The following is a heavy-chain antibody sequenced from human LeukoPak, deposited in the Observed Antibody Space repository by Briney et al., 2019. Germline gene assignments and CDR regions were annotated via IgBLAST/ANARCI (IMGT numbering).Heavy chain of an antibody. D-gene: IGHD2-15*01. CDR1: GDSISSYY. V-gene: IGHV4-59*01. CDR3: ARGRYCSGGSCCSFPWTYWPNFDY. CDR2: IYYSGNT. J-gene: IGHJ4*02. Sequence: PSETLSLTCSVSGDSISSYYWSWIRQPPGKGLEWIGYIYYSGNTKYNPSLKSRVTISVDTSRNQFSLKLSSVTAADTAVYYCARGRYCSGGSCCSFPWTYWPNFDYWGQGTLVTVSS.